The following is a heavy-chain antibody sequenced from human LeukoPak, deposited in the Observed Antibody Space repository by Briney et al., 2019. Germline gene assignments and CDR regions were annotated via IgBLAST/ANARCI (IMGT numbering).Heavy chain of an antibody. CDR2: IYYSGST. D-gene: IGHD4-17*01. V-gene: IGHV4-31*03. Sequence: PSETLSPTCTVSGGSISSGGYYWSWIRQHPGKGLEWIGYIYYSGSTYYNPSLKSRVTISVDTSKNQFSLKLSSVTAADTAVYYCAREGPPYGDYVFYYYYGMDVWGQGTTVTVSS. J-gene: IGHJ6*02. CDR3: AREGPPYGDYVFYYYYGMDV. CDR1: GGSISSGGYY.